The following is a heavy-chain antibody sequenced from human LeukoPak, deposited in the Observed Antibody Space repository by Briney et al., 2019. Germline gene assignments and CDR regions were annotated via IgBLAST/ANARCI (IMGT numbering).Heavy chain of an antibody. Sequence: ASVKVSCKASGYTFISYGISWVRQAPGQGLEWMGWISAYYGNTNYAQKLQGRVTMTTDTSTSTAYMELRSLRSDDTAVYYCARDYSSGWYGAFDIWGQGTMVTVSS. V-gene: IGHV1-18*01. CDR1: GYTFISYG. CDR3: ARDYSSGWYGAFDI. D-gene: IGHD6-19*01. CDR2: ISAYYGNT. J-gene: IGHJ3*02.